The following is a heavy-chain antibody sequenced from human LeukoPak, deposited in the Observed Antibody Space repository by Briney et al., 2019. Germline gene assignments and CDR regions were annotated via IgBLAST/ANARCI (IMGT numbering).Heavy chain of an antibody. Sequence: GTSVKVSRKASGGTFSSYAISWVRQAPGQGLEWMGGIIPIFGTANYAQKFQERVTITRDMSTSTAYMELSSLRSEDTAVYYCAAANLVGATYYWGQGTLVTVSS. D-gene: IGHD1-26*01. CDR2: IIPIFGTA. CDR1: GGTFSSYA. CDR3: AAANLVGATYY. J-gene: IGHJ4*02. V-gene: IGHV1-69*05.